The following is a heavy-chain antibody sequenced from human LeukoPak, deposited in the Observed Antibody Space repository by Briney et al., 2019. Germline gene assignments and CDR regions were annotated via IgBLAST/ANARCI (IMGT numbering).Heavy chain of an antibody. CDR1: DGSFSRYY. D-gene: IGHD1-1*01. CDR3: ARDNKRAGDY. CDR2: INHSGTT. Sequence: KPSETLSLTCAVYDGSFSRYYLSWIRQPPGKGLEWIGEINHSGTTNYNPSLKSRVTISVDTSKNQFSLKLSSVTAADTAVYYCARDNKRAGDYWGQGTLVTVSS. V-gene: IGHV4-34*01. J-gene: IGHJ4*02.